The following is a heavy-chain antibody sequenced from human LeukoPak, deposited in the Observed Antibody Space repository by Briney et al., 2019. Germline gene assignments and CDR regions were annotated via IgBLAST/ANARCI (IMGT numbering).Heavy chain of an antibody. V-gene: IGHV3-23*01. CDR1: GFTFSSYA. Sequence: GGSLRLSCAASGFTFSSYAMSWVRQAPGKGLEWVSAISGSGGSTYYADSVKGRSTISRDNSKNTLYLQMNSLRAEDTAVYYCAKDRGGSSWDYYYYGMDVWGQGTTVTVSS. D-gene: IGHD6-13*01. CDR3: AKDRGGSSWDYYYYGMDV. CDR2: ISGSGGST. J-gene: IGHJ6*02.